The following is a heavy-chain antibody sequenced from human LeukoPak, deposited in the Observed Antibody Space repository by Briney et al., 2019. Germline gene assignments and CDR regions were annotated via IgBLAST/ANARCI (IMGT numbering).Heavy chain of an antibody. D-gene: IGHD6-19*01. CDR1: GGSISSSSYY. CDR2: IYYSGST. J-gene: IGHJ6*03. V-gene: IGHV4-39*07. Sequence: SETLSLTCTVSGGSISSSSYYWGWIRQPPGKGLEWIGSIYYSGSTYYNPSLKSRVTISVDTSKNQFSLKLSSVTAADTAVYYCARVGDGIAVAGTYYMDVWGKGTTVTVSS. CDR3: ARVGDGIAVAGTYYMDV.